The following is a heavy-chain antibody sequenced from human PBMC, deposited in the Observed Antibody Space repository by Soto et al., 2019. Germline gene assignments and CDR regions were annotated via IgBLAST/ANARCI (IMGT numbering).Heavy chain of an antibody. CDR1: GYTFTSYY. J-gene: IGHJ3*02. V-gene: IGHV1-46*01. CDR2: INPSGGST. CDR3: ARDYYGSGTPLDVFDI. D-gene: IGHD3-10*01. Sequence: QVQLVQSGAEVKKPGASVKVSCKASGYTFTSYYMHWVRQAPGQGLEWMGIINPSGGSTSYAQKFQGRVTMTRDTSTSTVYMELSSLRSEDTAVYYCARDYYGSGTPLDVFDIWGQGTMVTVSS.